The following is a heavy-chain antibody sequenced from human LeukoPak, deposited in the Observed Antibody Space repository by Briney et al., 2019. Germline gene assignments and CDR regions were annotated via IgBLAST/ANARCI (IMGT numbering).Heavy chain of an antibody. J-gene: IGHJ3*01. V-gene: IGHV1-69*05. CDR3: ARVSIEYSSSSAAFDF. Sequence: ASVKVSCKASGGTFSSYAISWVRQAPGQGVEGMGRIIPIFGTATYSQKFQRRVPITTDESTSTAYMELSSLRSEDTAVYYCARVSIEYSSSSAAFDFWGQGTMVTVTS. CDR1: GGTFSSYA. D-gene: IGHD6-6*01. CDR2: IIPIFGTA.